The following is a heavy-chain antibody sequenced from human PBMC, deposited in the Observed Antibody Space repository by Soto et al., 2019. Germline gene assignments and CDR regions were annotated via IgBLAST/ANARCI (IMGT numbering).Heavy chain of an antibody. CDR2: IYRNDDK. CDR1: GFSLSASAVG. D-gene: IGHD6-6*01. V-gene: IGHV2-5*01. CDR3: AHSPRYSSSFFSFDY. J-gene: IGHJ4*02. Sequence: SGPTLVNPTQTLTLTCTFSGFSLSASAVGVGWIRQPPGKALEWLALIYRNDDKRYSPSLKSRLTITKDTSKNQVVLTMTNMDPVDTATFYCAHSPRYSSSFFSFDYWGQGTLVTVSS.